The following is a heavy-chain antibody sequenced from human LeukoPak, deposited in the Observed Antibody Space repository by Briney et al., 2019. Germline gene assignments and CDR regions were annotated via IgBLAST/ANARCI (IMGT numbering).Heavy chain of an antibody. CDR3: ARVRIAAAGNGYFDY. V-gene: IGHV4-39*01. CDR1: GGSISSSSYY. CDR2: IYYSGST. J-gene: IGHJ4*02. D-gene: IGHD6-13*01. Sequence: SETLSLTCTVSGGSISSSSYYWGWIRQPPGKGLEWIGSIYYSGSTYYNPSLKSRVTISVDTSKYQLSLKLSSVTAADTAVYYCARVRIAAAGNGYFDYWGQGTLVTVSS.